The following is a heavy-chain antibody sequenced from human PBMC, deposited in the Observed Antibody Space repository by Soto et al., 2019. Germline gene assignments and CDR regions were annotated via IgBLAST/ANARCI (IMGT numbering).Heavy chain of an antibody. J-gene: IGHJ4*02. CDR2: MNPDRDKR. Sequence: QVQLVQSGAEVKKPGASVRVSCQGSGYVFTRYDVHWVRQATGQGLEWMGWMNPDRDKRGYAQKFQGRITMSVDTSTRTVYMELSSLGSEDTAIYYCLRGANFDQWCQGTLVTVSS. CDR1: GYVFTRYD. CDR3: LRGANFDQ. V-gene: IGHV1-8*01.